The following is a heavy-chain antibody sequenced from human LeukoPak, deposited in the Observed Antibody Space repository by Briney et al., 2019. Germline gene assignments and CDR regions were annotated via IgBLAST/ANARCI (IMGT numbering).Heavy chain of an antibody. CDR2: IGSAI. CDR3: ARYYDILTGPLDY. J-gene: IGHJ4*02. V-gene: IGHV3-48*01. CDR1: GFTFSDFS. Sequence: GGSLRLSCVASGFTFSDFSLNWVRQAPGKGLEWISYIGSAIYYADSVKGRFTISRDNAKNSLYLQMNSLRAEDTAVYYCARYYDILTGPLDYWGQGTLVTVSS. D-gene: IGHD3-9*01.